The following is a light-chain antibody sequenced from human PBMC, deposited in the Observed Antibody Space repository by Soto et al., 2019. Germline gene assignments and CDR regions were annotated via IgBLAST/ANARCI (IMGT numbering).Light chain of an antibody. CDR2: VAS. Sequence: EIVMTQSPATLSVSPGERATLSCRASQSDSSNLAWYQQKPGQAPRLIIYVASTRATGIPARFSGSGSGTEFTLTISSLQSEDFAVYYCQQYNNWLRTFGQGTKVEIK. CDR1: QSDSSN. V-gene: IGKV3-15*01. CDR3: QQYNNWLRT. J-gene: IGKJ1*01.